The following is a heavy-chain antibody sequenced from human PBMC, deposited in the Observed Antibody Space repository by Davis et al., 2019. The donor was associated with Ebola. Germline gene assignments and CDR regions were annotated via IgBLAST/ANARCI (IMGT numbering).Heavy chain of an antibody. CDR2: IYYSEST. CDR3: AGLAARSSYYYGMDV. D-gene: IGHD6-6*01. J-gene: IGHJ6*02. V-gene: IGHV4-61*01. Sequence: GSLRLSCTVSGGSVSSGRYYWNWIRQSPGKGLEWIGYIYYSESTDYSPSFRGRATISLDTSKNQFSLRLSSVTAADTAVYYCAGLAARSSYYYGMDVWGQGTTVTVSS. CDR1: GGSVSSGRYY.